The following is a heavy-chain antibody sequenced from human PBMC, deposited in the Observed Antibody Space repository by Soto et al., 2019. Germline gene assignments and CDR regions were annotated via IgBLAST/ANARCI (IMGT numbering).Heavy chain of an antibody. CDR2: ISYDGSNK. D-gene: IGHD3-10*01. V-gene: IGHV3-30-3*01. CDR1: GFTFSSYA. CDR3: ARDQAPRTLNYYGSSPLKYYYYGMDV. Sequence: GGSLRLSCAASGFTFSSYAMHWVRQAPGKGLEWVAVISYDGSNKYYADSVKGRFTISRDNSKNTLYLQMNSLRAEDTAVYYCARDQAPRTLNYYGSSPLKYYYYGMDVWGQGTTVTVSS. J-gene: IGHJ6*02.